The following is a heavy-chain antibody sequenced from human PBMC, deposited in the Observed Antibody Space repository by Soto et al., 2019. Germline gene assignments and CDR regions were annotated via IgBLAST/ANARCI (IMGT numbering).Heavy chain of an antibody. CDR2: LSYDGTDG. D-gene: IGHD3-3*01. Sequence: QVQLVESGGGVVQPGRSLRLSCTASGFTFRDYPIHWVRQAPGKGLEWVAVLSYDGTDGYYADSVKGRFTISRDTSKSTVYLQMDSLRGEDTAVYYCAKTITTFGGSSTGRGALLDYWGQGILVTVSS. V-gene: IGHV3-30*18. J-gene: IGHJ4*02. CDR3: AKTITTFGGSSTGRGALLDY. CDR1: GFTFRDYP.